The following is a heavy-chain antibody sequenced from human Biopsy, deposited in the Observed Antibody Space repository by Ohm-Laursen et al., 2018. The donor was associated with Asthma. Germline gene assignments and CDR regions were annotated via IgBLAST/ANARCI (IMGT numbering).Heavy chain of an antibody. V-gene: IGHV3-7*01. CDR1: GFTFTSYA. D-gene: IGHD3-3*02. Sequence: GSLRLSRTASGFTFTSYAMHWVRQAPGKGLERVANIKHDGTEKNHLNSLMGRFNISRDNAKNSLYLQMMSLRAEDTAVYYCARTFHFWSPYHAEHYQLWGQGTLVTVSS. J-gene: IGHJ1*01. CDR2: IKHDGTEK. CDR3: ARTFHFWSPYHAEHYQL.